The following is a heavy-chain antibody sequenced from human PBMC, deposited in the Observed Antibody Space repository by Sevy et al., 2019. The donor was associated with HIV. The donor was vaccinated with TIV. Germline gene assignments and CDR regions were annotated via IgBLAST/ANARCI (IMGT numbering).Heavy chain of an antibody. D-gene: IGHD5-12*01. J-gene: IGHJ6*02. CDR3: ARQSGYDYYYYYGMDV. V-gene: IGHV4-39*01. CDR2: IYYSGST. Sequence: SETLSLTCTVSGGSISSSSYYWGWIRQPPGKGLEWIGSIYYSGSTYYNPSLKNRVTISVDTSKNQFSLKLSSVTAADTAVYYCARQSGYDYYYYYGMDVWGQGTTVTVSS. CDR1: GGSISSSSYY.